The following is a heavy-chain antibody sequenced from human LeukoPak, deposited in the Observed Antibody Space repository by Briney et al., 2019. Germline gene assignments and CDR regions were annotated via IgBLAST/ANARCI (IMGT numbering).Heavy chain of an antibody. D-gene: IGHD1-26*01. CDR3: AREVWYSGSYYGDVHYFDY. CDR2: IYYSGST. J-gene: IGHJ4*02. Sequence: SQTLSLTCTVSGGSISSGDNYWSWIRQPPGKGLEWIGYIYYSGSTYYNPSLKSRVTISVDTSKNQFSLKLSSVTAADTAVYYCAREVWYSGSYYGDVHYFDYWGQGTLVTVSS. CDR1: GGSISSGDNY. V-gene: IGHV4-30-4*01.